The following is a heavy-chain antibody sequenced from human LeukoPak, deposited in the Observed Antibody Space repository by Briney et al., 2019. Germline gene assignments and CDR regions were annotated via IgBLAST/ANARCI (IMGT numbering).Heavy chain of an antibody. V-gene: IGHV3-48*03. CDR3: ARYPGYDSF. J-gene: IGHJ4*02. Sequence: GGSLRLSCAASGFTFSSYEMNWVRQAPGKGLEWVSYISSSGSTIYYANSVKGRFTISRDNAKNSLYLQMNSLRAEDTAVYYCARYPGYDSFWGQGTLVTVSS. CDR2: ISSSGSTI. CDR1: GFTFSSYE. D-gene: IGHD5-12*01.